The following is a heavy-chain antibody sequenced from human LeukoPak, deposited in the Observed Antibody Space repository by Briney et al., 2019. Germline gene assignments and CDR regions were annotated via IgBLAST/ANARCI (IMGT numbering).Heavy chain of an antibody. J-gene: IGHJ4*02. D-gene: IGHD3-9*01. Sequence: GGSLRLSCAASGFTFSNAWMSWVRQAPGKGLEWVGRIKSKTDGGTTDYAAPVKGRFTISRDDSKNTLYLQMNSLKTEDTAVYYCTTDYYYGILTGYYTPLDYFDYWGQGTLVTVSS. CDR2: IKSKTDGGTT. CDR1: GFTFSNAW. V-gene: IGHV3-15*01. CDR3: TTDYYYGILTGYYTPLDYFDY.